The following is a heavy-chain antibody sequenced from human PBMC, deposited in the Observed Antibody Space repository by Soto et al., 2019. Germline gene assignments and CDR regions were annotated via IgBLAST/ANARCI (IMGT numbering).Heavy chain of an antibody. Sequence: ASVKVSCKASGYTFTGYYMHWVRQAPGQGLEWMGWINPNSGGTNYAQKFQGWVTMTRDTSISTAYMELSRLRSDDTAVYYCARAAGILTGYRPYLHFDYWGQGTLVTVSS. CDR2: INPNSGGT. D-gene: IGHD3-9*01. V-gene: IGHV1-2*04. J-gene: IGHJ4*02. CDR1: GYTFTGYY. CDR3: ARAAGILTGYRPYLHFDY.